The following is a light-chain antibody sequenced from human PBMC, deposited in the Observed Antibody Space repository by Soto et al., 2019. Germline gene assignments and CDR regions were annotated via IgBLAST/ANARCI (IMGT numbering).Light chain of an antibody. CDR1: SSDVGGYNY. V-gene: IGLV2-14*01. Sequence: QSALTQPASVSGSPGQSITISCTGTSSDVGGYNYVSWYQQQPGKAPKIMIYDVSNRPSGVSNRFSGSKSGNTASLTISGLQAEDEADYYCCSYTTSNTRQIVFGTGTKVPVL. J-gene: IGLJ1*01. CDR2: DVS. CDR3: CSYTTSNTRQIV.